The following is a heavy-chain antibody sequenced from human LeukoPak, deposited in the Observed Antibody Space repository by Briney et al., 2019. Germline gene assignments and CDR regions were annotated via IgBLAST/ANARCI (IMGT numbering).Heavy chain of an antibody. V-gene: IGHV3-30*18. J-gene: IGHJ4*02. CDR1: GFTFSSYG. D-gene: IGHD1-26*01. Sequence: GGSLRLSCAASGFTFSSYGMHWVRQAPGKGLEGVAVISYDGSNKYYADSVKGRFTISRDNSKNTLYLQMNSLRAEDTAVYYCAKISSSRTGASGSYHYWGQGTLVTVSS. CDR3: AKISSSRTGASGSYHY. CDR2: ISYDGSNK.